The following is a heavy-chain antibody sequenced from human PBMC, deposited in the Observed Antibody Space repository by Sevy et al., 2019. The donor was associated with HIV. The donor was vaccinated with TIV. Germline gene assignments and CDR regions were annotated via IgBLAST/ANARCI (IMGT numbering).Heavy chain of an antibody. CDR3: ARRLGSSASYVDF. CDR2: ISWDSGSI. J-gene: IGHJ4*02. CDR1: GFSFDDYA. D-gene: IGHD3-9*01. V-gene: IGHV3-9*01. Sequence: GGSLRLSCTASGFSFDDYAMHWVRQAPGKGLEWVSGISWDSGSIDYADSVKGRFFISRDNAKNSLYLQMSGLRAEDTAFYYCARRLGSSASYVDFWGRGTLVTVSS.